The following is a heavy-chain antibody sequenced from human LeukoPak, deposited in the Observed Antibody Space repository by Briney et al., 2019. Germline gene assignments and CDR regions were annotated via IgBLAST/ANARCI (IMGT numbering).Heavy chain of an antibody. CDR2: MNPKSGKT. CDR1: GYTFTGYY. V-gene: IGHV1-8*02. J-gene: IGHJ4*02. Sequence: ASVKVSCKASGYTFTGYYMHWVRQAPGQGLEWMGWMNPKSGKTGNAQKFQGRLTMTRNTSISTAYMELSSLRSEDTAVYYCATIHGYWGQGTLVTVSS. D-gene: IGHD2-21*01. CDR3: ATIHGY.